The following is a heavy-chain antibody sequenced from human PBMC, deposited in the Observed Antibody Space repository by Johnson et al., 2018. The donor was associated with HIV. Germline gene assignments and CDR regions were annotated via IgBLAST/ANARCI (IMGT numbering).Heavy chain of an antibody. J-gene: IGHJ3*01. D-gene: IGHD6-13*01. CDR3: AKHRGSSPWDAFDL. Sequence: VQLVESGGGLVQPGGSLRLSCAASGFTFSSYDMHWVRQTTGKGLESVSGIGTAGDTYYPGSVKGRFTISRENAKNSLYLQMNSLRAEDTAVYYCAKHRGSSPWDAFDLWGQGTVVTVSS. CDR1: GFTFSSYD. V-gene: IGHV3-13*01. CDR2: IGTAGDT.